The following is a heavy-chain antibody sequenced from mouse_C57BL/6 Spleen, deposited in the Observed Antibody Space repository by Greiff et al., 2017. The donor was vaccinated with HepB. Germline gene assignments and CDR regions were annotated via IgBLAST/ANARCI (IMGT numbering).Heavy chain of an antibody. CDR3: ARYDGYYSWFAY. CDR1: GFTFSSYA. J-gene: IGHJ3*01. V-gene: IGHV5-4*01. Sequence: EVQRVESGGGLVKPGGSLKLSCAASGFTFSSYAMSWVRQTPEKRLEWVATISDGGSYTYYPDNVKGRFTISRDNAKNNLYLQMSHLKSEETAMYYCARYDGYYSWFAYWGQGTLVTVSA. D-gene: IGHD2-3*01. CDR2: ISDGGSYT.